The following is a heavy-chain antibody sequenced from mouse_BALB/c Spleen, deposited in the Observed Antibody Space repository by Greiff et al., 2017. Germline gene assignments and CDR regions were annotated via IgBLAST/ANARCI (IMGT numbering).Heavy chain of an antibody. J-gene: IGHJ3*01. V-gene: IGHV5-17*02. Sequence: DVKLVESGGGLVQPGGSRKLSCAASGFTFSSFGMHWVRQAPEKGLEWVAYISSGSSTIYYADTVKGRFTISRDNPKNTLFLQMTSLRSEDTAMYYCARSSTMITPFAYWGQGTLVTVSA. CDR1: GFTFSSFG. CDR2: ISSGSSTI. D-gene: IGHD2-4*01. CDR3: ARSSTMITPFAY.